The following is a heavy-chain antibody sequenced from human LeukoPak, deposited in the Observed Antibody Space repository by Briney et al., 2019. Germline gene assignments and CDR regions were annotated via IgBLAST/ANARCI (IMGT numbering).Heavy chain of an antibody. CDR2: ISAYNGNT. J-gene: IGHJ4*02. Sequence: ASVKVSCKASGYTFTSYGISWVRQAPGQGLEWMGWISAYNGNTNYAQKLQGRVTMTTDTSTSTAYMELRSLRSDDTAVYYCARDHQLLWFEELSLVFDYWGQGTLVTVSS. CDR3: ARDHQLLWFEELSLVFDY. CDR1: GYTFTSYG. V-gene: IGHV1-18*04. D-gene: IGHD3-10*01.